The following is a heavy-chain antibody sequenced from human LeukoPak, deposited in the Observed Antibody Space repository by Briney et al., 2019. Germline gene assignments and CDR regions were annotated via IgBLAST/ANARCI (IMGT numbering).Heavy chain of an antibody. V-gene: IGHV3-53*01. Sequence: GGSLRLSCAASGLTVNNNYMNWVRQAPGKGLEWVSALYIGGNTYYADSVRGRFTISRDNSKNTLYLQMNSLRAEDTAIYYCMTAAGYNFGQYWGRGTLVTVSS. J-gene: IGHJ4*02. CDR1: GLTVNNNY. D-gene: IGHD5-18*01. CDR3: MTAAGYNFGQY. CDR2: LYIGGNT.